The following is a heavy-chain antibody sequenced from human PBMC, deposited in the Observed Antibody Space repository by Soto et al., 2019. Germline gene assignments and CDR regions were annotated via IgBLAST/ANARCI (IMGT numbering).Heavy chain of an antibody. V-gene: IGHV3-23*01. CDR2: LNGAGGST. D-gene: IGHD3-10*01. J-gene: IGHJ6*03. CDR1: GFTFSDYA. Sequence: GGSLRLSCLASGFTFSDYAMTWVRHVPGRGLEWVSSLNGAGGSTYYADSVRGRFTISRDNSQNTLFLQMNRLTVDDTAIYYCAAPRDEYGSGISWFTYGMDVWGKGT. CDR3: AAPRDEYGSGISWFTYGMDV.